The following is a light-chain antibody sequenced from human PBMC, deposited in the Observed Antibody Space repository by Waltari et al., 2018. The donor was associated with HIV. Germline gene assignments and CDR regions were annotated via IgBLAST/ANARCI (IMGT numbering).Light chain of an antibody. CDR2: WAS. CDR1: QSLLSNSNNKNY. J-gene: IGKJ2*01. CDR3: QQYYSTPYT. V-gene: IGKV4-1*01. Sequence: DIVMTQSPDSLTVSLGERATINCKSSQSLLSNSNNKNYLAWHQQKPGQPPKLLVYWASSRESGVPDRFTGSGSGTDFTLTISSLQAEDVAVYYCQQYYSTPYTFGQGTKLEIK.